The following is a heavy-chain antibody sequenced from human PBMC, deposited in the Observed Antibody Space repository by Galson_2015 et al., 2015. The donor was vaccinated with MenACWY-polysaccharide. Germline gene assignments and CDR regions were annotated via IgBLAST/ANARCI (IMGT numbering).Heavy chain of an antibody. CDR2: ISKSGDSI. CDR1: GFSLGGWY. V-gene: IGHV3-11*01. Sequence: SLRLSCAASGFSLGGWYMSWIRQALGKGLEWLSYISKSGDSIYYADSVKGRFAISRDNTKNSLYLQLNSLEVEDTAIYCCARGHYGLDVWGQGTTVTVSS. CDR3: ARGHYGLDV. J-gene: IGHJ6*02.